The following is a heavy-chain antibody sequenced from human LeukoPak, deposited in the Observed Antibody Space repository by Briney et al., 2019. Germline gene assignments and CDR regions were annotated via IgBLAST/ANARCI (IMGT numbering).Heavy chain of an antibody. Sequence: ASVKVSCKASGYTFTGYYMHWVRQAPGQGLEWMGWINPNSGGTNYAQKFQGRVTMTRDTSISTAYMELSRLRSDDTAVYYCARDQYYHGLIGGRNWSDPWGQGTLVTVSS. CDR3: ARDQYYHGLIGGRNWSDP. CDR1: GYTFTGYY. J-gene: IGHJ5*02. D-gene: IGHD3-10*01. V-gene: IGHV1-2*02. CDR2: INPNSGGT.